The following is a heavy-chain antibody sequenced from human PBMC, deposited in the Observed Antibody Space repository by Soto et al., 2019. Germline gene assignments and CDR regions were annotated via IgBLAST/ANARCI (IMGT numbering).Heavy chain of an antibody. J-gene: IGHJ5*01. D-gene: IGHD3-16*01. CDR1: GDSMDSGAYY. CDR3: ARESFGGVIAA. CDR2: IYYRGNT. V-gene: IGHV4-31*03. Sequence: QVQLQESGPGLVKPSQTLSLTCTVSGDSMDSGAYYWSWIRQQPGKGLEWIGYIYYRGNTYYNPSLRSRVTISLDTSKSQFSLRLSSVTAADSAVYYCARESFGGVIAAWGQGILVTVSS.